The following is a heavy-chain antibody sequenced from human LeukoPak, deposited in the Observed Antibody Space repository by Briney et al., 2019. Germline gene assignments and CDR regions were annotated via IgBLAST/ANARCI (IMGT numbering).Heavy chain of an antibody. CDR1: GFTFSSYA. CDR2: ISYDGSNK. J-gene: IGHJ2*01. Sequence: GGSLRLSCAASGFTFSSYAMHWVRQAPGKGLEWVAVISYDGSNKYYADSVKGRFTTSRDNDKNSVYLQISSLRAEDAALYYCARGSGYFDIWGRGTRVTVTS. V-gene: IGHV3-30-3*01. CDR3: ARGSGYFDI.